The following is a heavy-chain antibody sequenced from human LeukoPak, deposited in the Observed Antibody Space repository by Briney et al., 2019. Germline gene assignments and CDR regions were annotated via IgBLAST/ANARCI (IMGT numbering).Heavy chain of an antibody. CDR1: GLTFTNYA. CDR2: ITYKGDNT. CDR3: AITTYPRKPYPSSFLYFDF. D-gene: IGHD1-1*01. Sequence: PGGSLRLSCAASGLTFTNYATNWVRQAPGKGLEWVSGITYKGDNTYYADSVRGRFTISRDNSKNTVYLQMNSLSAEDTAMYYCAITTYPRKPYPSSFLYFDFWGQGTLVTVSS. J-gene: IGHJ4*02. V-gene: IGHV3-23*01.